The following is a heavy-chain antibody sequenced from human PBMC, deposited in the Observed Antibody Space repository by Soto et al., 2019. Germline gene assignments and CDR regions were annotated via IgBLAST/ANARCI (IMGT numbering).Heavy chain of an antibody. CDR2: MNPNSGNT. CDR1: GYTFTSYD. Sequence: GASVKVSCKASGYTFTSYDINWVRQATGQGLEWMGWMNPNSGNTGYAQKFQGRVTMTRNTSISTAYMELSSLRSEDTAVYYCARGKSSSWYDYYYGMDVWGQGTTVTVSS. D-gene: IGHD6-13*01. CDR3: ARGKSSSWYDYYYGMDV. J-gene: IGHJ6*02. V-gene: IGHV1-8*01.